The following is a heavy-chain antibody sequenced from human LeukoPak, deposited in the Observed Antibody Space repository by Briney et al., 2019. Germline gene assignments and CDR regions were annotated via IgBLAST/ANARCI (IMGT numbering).Heavy chain of an antibody. D-gene: IGHD2-2*01. CDR3: ARDCSSTSCQEGYYYYYGMDV. CDR2: ISAYNGNT. Sequence: ASVTVSCKASGYTFTSYGISWVRQAPGQGLEWMGCISAYNGNTNYAQKLQGRVTITTDTSTSTAYMELRSLRSDDTAVYYCARDCSSTSCQEGYYYYYGMDVWGQGTTVTVSS. J-gene: IGHJ6*02. V-gene: IGHV1-18*01. CDR1: GYTFTSYG.